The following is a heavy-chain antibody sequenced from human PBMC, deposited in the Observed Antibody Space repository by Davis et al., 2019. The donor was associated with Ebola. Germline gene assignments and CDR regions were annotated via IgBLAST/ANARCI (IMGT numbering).Heavy chain of an antibody. CDR2: ISGSSNYI. V-gene: IGHV3-21*06. Sequence: GESLKISCAASGFRFRYYYMSWLRQAPGKGLEWVSSISGSSNYIWYSDSVKGRFTVSRDNLKNSVFLEMTSLRADDSGVYYCARPHYGDYDYFDYWGRGTLVTVSS. J-gene: IGHJ4*02. D-gene: IGHD4-17*01. CDR1: GFRFRYYY. CDR3: ARPHYGDYDYFDY.